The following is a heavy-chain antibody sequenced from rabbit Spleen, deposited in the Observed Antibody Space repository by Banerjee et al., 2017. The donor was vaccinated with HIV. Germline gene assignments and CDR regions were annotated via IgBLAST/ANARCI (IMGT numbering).Heavy chain of an antibody. J-gene: IGHJ3*01. V-gene: IGHV1S47*01. CDR2: IDPVFGTT. D-gene: IGHD4-1*01. Sequence: QEQLVESGGGLVQPGGSLTLSCKASGFDFRRYGVSWVRQAPGKGLEWIGYIDPVFGTTYYASWVNGRFTISSDNAQSTVDLKMTSLTAADTATYFCARAIVPWLGLTRLDLWGQGTLVTVS. CDR1: GFDFRRYG. CDR3: ARAIVPWLGLTRLDL.